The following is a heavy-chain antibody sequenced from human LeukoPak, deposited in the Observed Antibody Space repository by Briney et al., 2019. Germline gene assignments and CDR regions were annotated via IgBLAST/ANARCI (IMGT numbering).Heavy chain of an antibody. CDR2: ISGSGGST. D-gene: IGHD2/OR15-2a*01. CDR3: AKGGFRISDDY. V-gene: IGHV3-23*01. J-gene: IGHJ4*02. CDR1: GFTFSSYS. Sequence: GGSLRLSCAASGFTFSSYSMNWVRQAPGKGLEWVSAISGSGGSTYYADSVKGRFTISRDNSKNTLYLQMNSLRAEDTAVYYCAKGGFRISDDYWGQGTLVTVSS.